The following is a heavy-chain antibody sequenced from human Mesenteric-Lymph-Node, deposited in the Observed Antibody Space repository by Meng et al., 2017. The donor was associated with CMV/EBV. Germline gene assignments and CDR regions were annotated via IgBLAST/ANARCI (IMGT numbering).Heavy chain of an antibody. V-gene: IGHV4-39*01. J-gene: IGHJ4*02. CDR1: GGSVSGGMYY. CDR2: IYYSGST. Sequence: SGGSVSGGMYYWGWIRQPQGKGLEWILSIYYSGSTYYNPPLKSRVTISVDTSKNQFSRKLRSVTAADTAVYYCARHAIGGATYVDYWGQGTLVTVSS. CDR3: ARHAIGGATYVDY. D-gene: IGHD1-26*01.